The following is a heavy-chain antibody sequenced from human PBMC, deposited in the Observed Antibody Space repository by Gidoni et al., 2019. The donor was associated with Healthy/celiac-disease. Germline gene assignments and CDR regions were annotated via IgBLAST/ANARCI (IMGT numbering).Heavy chain of an antibody. CDR1: GGSISSSSYY. CDR2: IYYSGST. CDR3: ARHGLAARPGAIDY. Sequence: QLQLQESGPGLVKPSETLSLTCTVPGGSISSSSYYWGWIRQPPGKGLEWIGSIYYSGSTYYNPSLKSRVTISVDTSKNQFSLKLSSVTAADTAVYYCARHGLAARPGAIDYWGQGTLVTVSS. J-gene: IGHJ4*02. V-gene: IGHV4-39*01. D-gene: IGHD6-6*01.